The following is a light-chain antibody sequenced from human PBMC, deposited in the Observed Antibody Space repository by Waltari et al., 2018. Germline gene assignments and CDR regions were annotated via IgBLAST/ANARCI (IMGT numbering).Light chain of an antibody. J-gene: IGKJ3*01. CDR1: QSVSSN. Sequence: EIVLTQSPATLSVSPGERATLSCRASQSVSSNLAWYQQKPGQAPRLLIYGASARATGIPARFSGSGSGTEFTLTISSLQSEDFAIYYCQHYNHWPPAFTFGPGTNVDFK. CDR3: QHYNHWPPAFT. CDR2: GAS. V-gene: IGKV3-15*01.